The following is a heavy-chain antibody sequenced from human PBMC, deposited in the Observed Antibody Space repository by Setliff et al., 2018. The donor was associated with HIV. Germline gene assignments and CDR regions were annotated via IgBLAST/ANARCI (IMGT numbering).Heavy chain of an antibody. J-gene: IGHJ5*02. V-gene: IGHV4-59*05. Sequence: SETLSLTCTVSGGSISSYYWSWIRQPPGKGLEWIGSIYYSGSTYYNPSLKSRVTISVDTSKNQFSLKLSSVTAADTAVYYCATYADRESNRFDPWGQGILVTVSS. CDR2: IYYSGST. CDR1: GGSISSYY. D-gene: IGHD3-10*01. CDR3: ATYADRESNRFDP.